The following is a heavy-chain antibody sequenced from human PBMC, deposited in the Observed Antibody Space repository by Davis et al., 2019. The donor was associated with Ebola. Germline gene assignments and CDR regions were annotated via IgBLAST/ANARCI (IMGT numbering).Heavy chain of an antibody. CDR1: GVMVSNGA. J-gene: IGHJ4*02. CDR2: WNSGHT. V-gene: IGHV3-9*01. D-gene: IGHD2-15*01. CDR3: IKEILPGSLDY. Sequence: PGGSLRLSCSVSGVMVSNGAMHWLRQVPGTGLEWISGWNSGHTGYADSVRDRFTISIDSAKNGMYLEMNSLTAEDTGLYYCIKEILPGSLDYWGQGNLVNVSS.